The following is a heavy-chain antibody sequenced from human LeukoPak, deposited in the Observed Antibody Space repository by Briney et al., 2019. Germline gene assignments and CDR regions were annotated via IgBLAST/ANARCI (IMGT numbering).Heavy chain of an antibody. J-gene: IGHJ4*02. D-gene: IGHD3-10*01. CDR3: ASSWFGELLR. Sequence: GGSLRLSCAASGFTFSSYSMNWVRQAPGKGLEWVANIKQDGSEKYYVDSVKGRFTISRDNAKNSLYLQMNSLRAEDTAVYYCASSWFGELLRWGQGTLVTVSS. CDR2: IKQDGSEK. V-gene: IGHV3-7*03. CDR1: GFTFSSYS.